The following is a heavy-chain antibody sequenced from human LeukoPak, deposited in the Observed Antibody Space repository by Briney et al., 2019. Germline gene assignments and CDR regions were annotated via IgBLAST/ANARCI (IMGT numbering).Heavy chain of an antibody. J-gene: IGHJ3*02. CDR3: ARYCSSTSCYTDAFDI. CDR1: GFTVSSNY. V-gene: IGHV3-66*02. D-gene: IGHD2-2*02. CDR2: IYSGGST. Sequence: PGGSLRLSCAASGFTVSSNYMSWVRQAPGKGLEWVSVIYSGGSTYYADSVKGRFTISRDNSKNTLYLQMNSLRAEDTAVYYCARYCSSTSCYTDAFDIWGQGTMVTFSS.